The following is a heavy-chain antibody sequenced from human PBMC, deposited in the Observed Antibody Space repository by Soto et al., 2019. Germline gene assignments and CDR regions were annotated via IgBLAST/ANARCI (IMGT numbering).Heavy chain of an antibody. V-gene: IGHV5-51*01. CDR2: IYPGDSDT. CDR1: GYSFTSYW. Sequence: LGESLKISCKGSGYSFTSYWIGWVRQMPGKGLEWMGIIYPGDSDTRYSPSFQGQVTISADKSISTAYLQWSSLKASDTAMYYCARRGRYCSGGSCFHYYYYGMDVWGQGTTVTVSS. CDR3: ARRGRYCSGGSCFHYYYYGMDV. J-gene: IGHJ6*02. D-gene: IGHD2-15*01.